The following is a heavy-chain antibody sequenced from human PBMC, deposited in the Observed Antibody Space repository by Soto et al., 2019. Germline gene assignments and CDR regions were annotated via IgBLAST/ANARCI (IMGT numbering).Heavy chain of an antibody. CDR1: GFTVSSNY. Sequence: EVQLVESGGGLVQPGGSLRLSCAASGFTVSSNYMSWVRQAPGKGLEWVSVIYSGGSTYYADSVKGRFTISRHNSKNTLYLQMNSLRAEETAVYYGARDQSGWYGGPFDPWGQGTLVTVSS. CDR2: IYSGGST. J-gene: IGHJ5*02. D-gene: IGHD6-19*01. V-gene: IGHV3-53*04. CDR3: ARDQSGWYGGPFDP.